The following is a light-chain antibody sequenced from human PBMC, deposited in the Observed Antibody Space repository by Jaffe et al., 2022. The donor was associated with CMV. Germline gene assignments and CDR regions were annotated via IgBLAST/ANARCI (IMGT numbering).Light chain of an antibody. CDR3: QQHHSTSST. V-gene: IGKV4-1*01. CDR2: WAS. CDR1: QSLLKRSNNKNS. J-gene: IGKJ2*01. Sequence: DIVMTQSPDSLAVSLGERATINCKSSQSLLKRSNNKNSVAWYQQKTGQPPKLLIYWASTRESGVPERFSGSGSGTDFSLTISSLQTEDAAVYYCQQHHSTSSTFGQGTKLEIK.